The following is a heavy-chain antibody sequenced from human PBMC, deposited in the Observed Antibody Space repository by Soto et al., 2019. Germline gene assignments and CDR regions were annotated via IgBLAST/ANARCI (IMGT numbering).Heavy chain of an antibody. Sequence: QIQLVQSGAEVKKPGASVKVSCKASGYTFSSYHITWVRQAPGQGLEWMGWISAYNGNTNYAQNLQSRVTMTTDPSPSTADMELRSLGSDDTAVYYCARDLPPVDYWGQGTLVTVSS. J-gene: IGHJ4*02. V-gene: IGHV1-18*01. CDR3: ARDLPPVDY. CDR2: ISAYNGNT. CDR1: GYTFSSYH.